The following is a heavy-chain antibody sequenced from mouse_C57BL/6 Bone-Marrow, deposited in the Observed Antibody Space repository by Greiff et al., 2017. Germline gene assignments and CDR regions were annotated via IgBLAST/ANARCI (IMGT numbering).Heavy chain of an antibody. CDR3: ARHGHWYFDV. V-gene: IGHV5-15*01. Sequence: DVMLVESGGGLVQPGGSLKLSCAASGFTFSDYGMAWVRQAPRKGPEWVAFISNLAYSIYYADTVTGRFTISRENAKNTLYLEMSSLRSEDTAMYYCARHGHWYFDVWGTGTTVTVSS. CDR1: GFTFSDYG. CDR2: ISNLAYSI. J-gene: IGHJ1*03.